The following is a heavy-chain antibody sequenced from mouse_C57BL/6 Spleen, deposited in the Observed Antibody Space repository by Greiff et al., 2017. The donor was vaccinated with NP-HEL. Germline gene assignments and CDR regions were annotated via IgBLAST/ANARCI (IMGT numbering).Heavy chain of an antibody. D-gene: IGHD1-1*01. CDR2: IDPETGGT. CDR1: GYTFTDYE. CDR3: TIGGLLR. J-gene: IGHJ1*03. Sequence: VKLQESGAELVRPGASVTLSCKASGYTFTDYEMHWVKQTPVHGLEWIGAIDPETGGTAYNQKFKGKAILTADKSSSTAYMELRSLTSEDSAVYYCTIGGLLRWGTGTTVTVSS. V-gene: IGHV1-15*01.